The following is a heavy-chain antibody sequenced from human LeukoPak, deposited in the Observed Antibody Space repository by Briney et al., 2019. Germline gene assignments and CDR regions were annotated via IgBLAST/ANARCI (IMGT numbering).Heavy chain of an antibody. CDR3: ARARPYSSSWYNYYGLDV. CDR2: ILFEATNK. V-gene: IGHV3-30-3*01. Sequence: PGGSRRRSGAASGFSFRSYAMHGVRQAPGKGLELVAGILFEATNKYYADSVKGRFTISRDNSKNTLYLQMSSLRAEDTAVYYCARARPYSSSWYNYYGLDVWGQGTTVTVSS. CDR1: GFSFRSYA. J-gene: IGHJ6*01. D-gene: IGHD6-13*01.